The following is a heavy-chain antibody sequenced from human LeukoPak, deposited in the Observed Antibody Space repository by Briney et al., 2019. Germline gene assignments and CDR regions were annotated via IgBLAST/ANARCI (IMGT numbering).Heavy chain of an antibody. CDR2: IYYSGIT. J-gene: IGHJ4*02. V-gene: IGHV4-39*01. D-gene: IGHD3-3*01. CDR1: GGSITSGSYY. CDR3: ARQHYDFWSGYYDY. Sequence: SETLSLTCTVSGGSITSGSYYWGWIRQPPGKGLEWIGVIYYSGITYYNSSLQSRVTISIDTSKNHFSLKLSSVTAADTAVYYCARQHYDFWSGYYDYWGQGTLVTVSS.